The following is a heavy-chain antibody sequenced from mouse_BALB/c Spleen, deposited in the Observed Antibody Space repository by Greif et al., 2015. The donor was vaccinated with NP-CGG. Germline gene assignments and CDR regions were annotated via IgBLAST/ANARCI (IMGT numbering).Heavy chain of an antibody. J-gene: IGHJ4*01. Sequence: VQLQQSGAELVKPGASVKLSCTASGFNIKDTYMHWVKQRPEQGLEWIGRIDPANGNTKCDPKFQGKATITADTSSNTAYLQLSSLTSEDTAVYYCARGYGNYYYAMDYWGQGTSVTVSS. D-gene: IGHD2-10*02. V-gene: IGHV14-3*02. CDR3: ARGYGNYYYAMDY. CDR2: IDPANGNT. CDR1: GFNIKDTY.